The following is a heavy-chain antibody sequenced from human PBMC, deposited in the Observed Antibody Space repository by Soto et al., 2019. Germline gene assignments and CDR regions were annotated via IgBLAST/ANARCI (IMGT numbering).Heavy chain of an antibody. V-gene: IGHV1-46*01. CDR2: INPSGGST. CDR1: GYPFPNYL. J-gene: IGHJ6*02. CDR3: ARDSLAQTLNYCFNMDV. Sequence: GSSVKVSCKASGYPFPNYLIHWVRQAPGQGLEWMGIINPSGGSTRYAQKFQGRVTMTRDTSTSTVYMELSSLRSGDTAVYYCARDSLAQTLNYCFNMDVWGQGTTVTVSS.